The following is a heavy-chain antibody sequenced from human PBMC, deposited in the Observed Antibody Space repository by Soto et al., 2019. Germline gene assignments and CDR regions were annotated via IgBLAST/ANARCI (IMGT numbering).Heavy chain of an antibody. CDR3: ARELIVGGTSWDY. CDR1: GGSISSYY. D-gene: IGHD3-16*01. J-gene: IGHJ4*02. Sequence: PLETLSLTCTVSGGSISSYYWSWIRQPAGKGLEWIGRLYTSGSTNYNPSLKSRVTMSLDTSKNHFSLKLSSVTAADTAVYYCARELIVGGTSWDYWGQGTLVTVSS. CDR2: LYTSGST. V-gene: IGHV4-4*07.